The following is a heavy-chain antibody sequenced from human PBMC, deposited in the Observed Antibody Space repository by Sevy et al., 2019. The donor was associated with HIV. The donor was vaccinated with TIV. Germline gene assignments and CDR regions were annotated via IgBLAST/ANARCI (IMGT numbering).Heavy chain of an antibody. Sequence: GGSLRLSCAASGFTFSSYWMSWVRQAPGKGLEWVANIKQDGSEEYYVDSVKGRFTISRDNAKNSLYQQMNSLRAEDTAVYYCGGGVWSGYYKPPYYYGMDVWGQGTTVTVSS. CDR1: GFTFSSYW. CDR2: IKQDGSEE. J-gene: IGHJ6*02. CDR3: GGGVWSGYYKPPYYYGMDV. V-gene: IGHV3-7*01. D-gene: IGHD3-3*01.